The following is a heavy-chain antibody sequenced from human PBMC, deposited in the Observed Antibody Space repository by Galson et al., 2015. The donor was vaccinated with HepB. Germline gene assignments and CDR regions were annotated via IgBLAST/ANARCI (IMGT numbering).Heavy chain of an antibody. Sequence: SLRLSCAASGFTFSSYGMSWVRQAPGKGLEWISVISDSGGGTYYADSVKSRFTISRDNSKNTLYLQMNSLTAEDTAVYYCAKDRHSSGWYPGMDVWGQGTTVTVSS. CDR3: AKDRHSSGWYPGMDV. CDR1: GFTFSSYG. CDR2: ISDSGGGT. D-gene: IGHD6-19*01. V-gene: IGHV3-23*01. J-gene: IGHJ6*02.